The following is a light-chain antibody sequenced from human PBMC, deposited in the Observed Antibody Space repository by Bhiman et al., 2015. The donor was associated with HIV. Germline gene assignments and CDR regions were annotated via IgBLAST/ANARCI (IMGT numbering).Light chain of an antibody. CDR3: QSYDSSLSGYVV. Sequence: QSTLTQPPSVSGTAGQTVTISCSGSTSNLGSPYHVNWYQHFPDMAPRLIIYNNWYRPSGVPDRFSGSKSGTSASLAITGLQAEDEADYYCQSYDSSLSGYVVFGGGTKLTVL. V-gene: IGLV1-40*01. J-gene: IGLJ2*01. CDR1: TSNLGSPYH. CDR2: NNW.